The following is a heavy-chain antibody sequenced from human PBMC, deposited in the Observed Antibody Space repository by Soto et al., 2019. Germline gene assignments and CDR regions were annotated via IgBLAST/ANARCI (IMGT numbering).Heavy chain of an antibody. CDR1: GTSVSSGSYY. J-gene: IGHJ4*02. Sequence: SETLSLTCIVSGTSVSSGSYYWSWIRQPPGKGLEWIGYIYYSGTTNHNPSLKSRVTISVDTSKNQFSLKLSSVTAADTAVYYCTRGPYFGTSAYNPHFDYWGRGILVTVSS. V-gene: IGHV4-61*01. CDR2: IYYSGTT. CDR3: TRGPYFGTSAYNPHFDY. D-gene: IGHD3-22*01.